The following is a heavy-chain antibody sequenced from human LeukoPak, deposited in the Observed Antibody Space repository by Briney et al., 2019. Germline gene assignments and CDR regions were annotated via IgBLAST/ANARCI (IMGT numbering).Heavy chain of an antibody. J-gene: IGHJ3*02. V-gene: IGHV4-59*01. Sequence: SETLSLTCTVSGGSISSYYWSWIQQPPGKGLEWIGYIYYSGSTNYNPSLKSRVTISVDTSKNQFSLKLSSVTAADTAVYYCARSTSSNWYGGWAFDIWGQGTMVTVSS. D-gene: IGHD6-13*01. CDR2: IYYSGST. CDR1: GGSISSYY. CDR3: ARSTSSNWYGGWAFDI.